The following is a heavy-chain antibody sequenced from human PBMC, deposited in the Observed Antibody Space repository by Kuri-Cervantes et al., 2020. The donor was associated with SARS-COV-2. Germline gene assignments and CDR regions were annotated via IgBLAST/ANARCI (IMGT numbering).Heavy chain of an antibody. CDR1: GYSISSGYY. CDR3: ARLGEGDDYDFWSGYYEGGYFDY. Sequence: GSLRLSCAVPGYSISSGYYWGWIRQPPGKGLEWIGSIYHSGSTYYNPSLKSRVTISVDTSKNQFSLKLSSVTAADTAVYYCARLGEGDDYDFWSGYYEGGYFDYWGQGTLVTSPQ. V-gene: IGHV4-38-2*01. CDR2: IYHSGST. J-gene: IGHJ4*02. D-gene: IGHD3-3*01.